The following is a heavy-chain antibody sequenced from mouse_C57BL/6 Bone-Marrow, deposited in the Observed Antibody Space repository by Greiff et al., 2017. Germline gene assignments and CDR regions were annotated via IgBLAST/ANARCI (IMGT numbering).Heavy chain of an antibody. J-gene: IGHJ4*01. D-gene: IGHD3-2*02. CDR3: ARRAQATYYAMDY. Sequence: VQLQQSGPVLVKPGPSVKISCKASGFTFTDYYMHWVKPSHGKSLEWIGLVYPYNGGTSYNQKFKGKATLAVDTSSSTAYMELNSLTSEDSAVYYCARRAQATYYAMDYWGQGTSVTVSS. CDR2: VYPYNGGT. CDR1: GFTFTDYY. V-gene: IGHV1-36*01.